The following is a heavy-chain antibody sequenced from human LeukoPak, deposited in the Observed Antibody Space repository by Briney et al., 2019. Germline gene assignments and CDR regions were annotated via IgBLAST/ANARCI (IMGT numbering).Heavy chain of an antibody. Sequence: GGSLRLSCAASTFTFSSYGMHGAREAPGKGLEGEAFIQYDGNKRYYADSVKGRFTISRDNSKNTLYLQMNSLRREDTALYYCANTMYSSAWSPFDYWGRGTLVTVSS. CDR2: IQYDGNKR. CDR3: ANTMYSSAWSPFDY. V-gene: IGHV3-30*02. CDR1: TFTFSSYG. J-gene: IGHJ4*02. D-gene: IGHD6-19*01.